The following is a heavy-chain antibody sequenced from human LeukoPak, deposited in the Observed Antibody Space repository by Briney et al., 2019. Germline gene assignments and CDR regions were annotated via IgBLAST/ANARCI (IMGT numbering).Heavy chain of an antibody. V-gene: IGHV3-9*01. D-gene: IGHD6-13*01. J-gene: IGHJ4*02. CDR3: ARDPDQQYGDY. Sequence: GGSLRLSCAASGFTFDDYAMHWVRQAPGKGLEWVSGISWNSGSIGYADSVKGRFTISRDNAKNSLYLQMNSLRAEDTAVYYCARDPDQQYGDYWGQGTLVTVSS. CDR2: ISWNSGSI. CDR1: GFTFDDYA.